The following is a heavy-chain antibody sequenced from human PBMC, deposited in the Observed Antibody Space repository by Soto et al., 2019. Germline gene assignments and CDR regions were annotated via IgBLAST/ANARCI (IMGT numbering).Heavy chain of an antibody. V-gene: IGHV4-59*08. CDR2: IYYSGST. Sequence: SETLSLTCTVSGGSISSYYWSWIRQPPGKGLEWIVYIYYSGSTNYNPSLKSRVTISVDTSKNQFSLKLSSVTAADTAVYYCARRYGASFDDWGQGSLVTVSS. CDR1: GGSISSYY. D-gene: IGHD4-17*01. J-gene: IGHJ4*02. CDR3: ARRYGASFDD.